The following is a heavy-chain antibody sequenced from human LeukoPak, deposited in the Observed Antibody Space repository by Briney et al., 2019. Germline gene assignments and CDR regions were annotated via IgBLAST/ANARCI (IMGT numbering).Heavy chain of an antibody. CDR2: ISSSGSTI. J-gene: IGHJ4*02. CDR1: GFTFSSYE. CDR3: ARAPTYCGGDCYYDY. Sequence: GGSLRLSCAASGFTFSSYEMNWVRQAPGKGLEWVSYISSSGSTIYYADSVKGRFTISRDNAKNSLYLQMNSLRAEDTAVYYCARAPTYCGGDCYYDYWGQGTLVTVSS. V-gene: IGHV3-48*03. D-gene: IGHD2-21*02.